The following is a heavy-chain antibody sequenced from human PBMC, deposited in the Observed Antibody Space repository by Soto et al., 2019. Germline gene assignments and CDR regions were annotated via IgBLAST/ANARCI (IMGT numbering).Heavy chain of an antibody. Sequence: SVKVSCKASGGTFSSYAISWVRQAPGQGLEWMGGIIPIFGTANYAQKFQGRVTITADESTSTAYMELSSLRSEDTAVYYCARDYDYGGNPADYWGQGXLVTVYS. CDR1: GGTFSSYA. CDR3: ARDYDYGGNPADY. J-gene: IGHJ4*02. D-gene: IGHD4-17*01. CDR2: IIPIFGTA. V-gene: IGHV1-69*13.